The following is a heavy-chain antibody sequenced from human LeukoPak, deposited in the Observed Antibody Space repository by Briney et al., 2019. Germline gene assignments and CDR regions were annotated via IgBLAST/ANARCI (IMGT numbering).Heavy chain of an antibody. CDR1: GFTVSSNY. D-gene: IGHD3-10*01. V-gene: IGHV3-53*01. CDR3: ASSEGPNHYYYYYGMDV. CDR2: IYSGGST. J-gene: IGHJ6*02. Sequence: GSLRLSCAASGFTVSSNYMSWVRQAPGKGLEWVSVIYSGGSTYYADSVKGRFTIPRDNSKNTLYLQMNSLRAEDTAVYYCASSEGPNHYYYYYGMDVWGQGTTVTVSS.